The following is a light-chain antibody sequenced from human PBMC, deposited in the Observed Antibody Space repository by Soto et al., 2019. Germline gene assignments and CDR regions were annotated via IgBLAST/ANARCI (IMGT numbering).Light chain of an antibody. CDR3: SSYTITKTYV. CDR1: SSDVGSFNR. CDR2: EVS. J-gene: IGLJ1*01. V-gene: IGLV2-18*02. Sequence: QSALTQPPSVSGSPGQSVAISCTGTSSDVGSFNRVSWYQQPPGTAPKLIISEVSNRPSGVPDRFSGSKSGNTASLTISGLQAEDEADYYCSSYTITKTYVFGTGTKATFL.